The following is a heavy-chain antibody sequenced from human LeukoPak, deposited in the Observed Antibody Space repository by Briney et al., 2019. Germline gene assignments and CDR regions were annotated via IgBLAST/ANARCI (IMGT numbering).Heavy chain of an antibody. J-gene: IGHJ5*02. CDR1: GFTFSNYW. V-gene: IGHV3-74*01. CDR2: INSDGSRT. CDR3: ARLAGGNWFDP. Sequence: GGSLRLSCAASGFTFSNYWMHWVRQAPGKGLVWVSRINSDGSRTNYADSVKGRFTISRDNAKNSLYLQMNSLRAEDTAVYYCARLAGGNWFDPWGQGTLVTVSS. D-gene: IGHD3-10*01.